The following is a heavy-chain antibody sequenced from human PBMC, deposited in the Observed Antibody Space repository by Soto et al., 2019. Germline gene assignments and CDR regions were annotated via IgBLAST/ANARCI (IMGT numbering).Heavy chain of an antibody. CDR1: GFTFSSYG. V-gene: IGHV3-30*18. J-gene: IGHJ4*02. Sequence: GGSLRLSCAASGFTFSSYGMHWVRQAPGKGLEWVAVISYDGSNKYYADSVKGRFTISRDNSKNTLYLQMNSLRAEDTAVYYCAKDHEGAAGELWLSFPDFDYWGQGTLVTVSS. D-gene: IGHD3-16*01. CDR3: AKDHEGAAGELWLSFPDFDY. CDR2: ISYDGSNK.